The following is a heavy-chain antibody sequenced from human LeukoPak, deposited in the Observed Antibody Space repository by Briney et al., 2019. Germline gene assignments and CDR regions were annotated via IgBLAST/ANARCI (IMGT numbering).Heavy chain of an antibody. Sequence: QTGGSLRLSCAASGFTVSSNYMSWVRQAPGKGLEWGSVIYSGASTYYADSVKGRFTISRDNSKNTLYLQMNSLRAEDTAVYYCASISRGYSYGLSTPDCWGQGTLVTVSS. D-gene: IGHD5-18*01. J-gene: IGHJ4*02. CDR3: ASISRGYSYGLSTPDC. CDR1: GFTVSSNY. CDR2: IYSGAST. V-gene: IGHV3-53*01.